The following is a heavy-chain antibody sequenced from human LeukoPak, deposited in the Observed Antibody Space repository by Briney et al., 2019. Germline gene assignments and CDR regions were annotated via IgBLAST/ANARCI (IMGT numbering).Heavy chain of an antibody. J-gene: IGHJ5*02. V-gene: IGHV4-38-2*02. CDR3: ARDQDYYGSGSHGPDH. CDR2: IYHSGST. D-gene: IGHD3-10*01. CDR1: GYSITSGHY. Sequence: PSETLSLTCTVSGYSITSGHYWGWIRQPPGKGLEWIGSIYHSGSTFYNPSLKSRVTISVDPPKNQFSLKLSSVIVADTAVYYCARDQDYYGSGSHGPDHWGQGILVTVSS.